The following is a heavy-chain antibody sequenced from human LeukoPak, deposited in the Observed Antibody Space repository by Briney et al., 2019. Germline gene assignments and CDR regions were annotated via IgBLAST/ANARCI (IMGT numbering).Heavy chain of an antibody. CDR3: GRGIYTTGYFNC. CDR2: IVTNIARP. CDR1: GYTFTTYP. D-gene: IGHD3-9*01. Sequence: VASVKVSCKASGYTFTTYPINWVRQAPGQGREWMGWIVTNIARPTYAQSLTGRFVFSLDTSVSTAFLQISSLKAEDTALYYCGRGIYTTGYFNCWGKGALVTVSS. J-gene: IGHJ4*02. V-gene: IGHV7-4-1*02.